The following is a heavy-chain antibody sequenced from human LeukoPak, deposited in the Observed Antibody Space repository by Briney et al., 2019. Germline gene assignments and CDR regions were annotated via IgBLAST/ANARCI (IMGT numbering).Heavy chain of an antibody. Sequence: GGSLRLSCAASGFTVSSNYMSWVRQAPGKGLEWVSVIYSGGSTYYADSVKGRFTTSRDNSKNTLYLQMNSLRAEDMAVYYCARGRSTKGDIVATSLDYWGQGTLVTVSS. J-gene: IGHJ4*02. D-gene: IGHD5-12*01. CDR3: ARGRSTKGDIVATSLDY. CDR1: GFTVSSNY. V-gene: IGHV3-53*05. CDR2: IYSGGST.